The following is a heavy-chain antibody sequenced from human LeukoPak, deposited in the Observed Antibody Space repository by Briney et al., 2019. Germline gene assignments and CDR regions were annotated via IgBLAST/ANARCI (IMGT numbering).Heavy chain of an antibody. D-gene: IGHD2-2*01. CDR3: ARAIVVVPAATSDYYDY. Sequence: PSETLSLTCAVYGRSFSGHYWSWIRQPPGTGLEWIGEINHSGSTNYNPSLKSRVTISVDTSRNQFSLKLRSVTAADTAVYYCARAIVVVPAATSDYYDYWGQGTLVTVSS. J-gene: IGHJ4*02. V-gene: IGHV4-34*01. CDR2: INHSGST. CDR1: GRSFSGHY.